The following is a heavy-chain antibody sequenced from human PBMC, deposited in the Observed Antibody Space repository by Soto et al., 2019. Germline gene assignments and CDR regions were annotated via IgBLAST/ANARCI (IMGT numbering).Heavy chain of an antibody. CDR2: IKSKTDGGTI. V-gene: IGHV3-15*01. CDR1: GFTISSYA. CDR3: TTAYAQLAHFDWLGQEHSFDM. D-gene: IGHD3-9*01. J-gene: IGHJ3*02. Sequence: PGGSLRLSCAASGFTISSYAMSWVRQAPGKGLEWVGRIKSKTDGGTIDYATPVRGRFTISRDDSINTLYLQMNNLRSEDTAVYYCTTAYAQLAHFDWLGQEHSFDMWGQGTKVPVSS.